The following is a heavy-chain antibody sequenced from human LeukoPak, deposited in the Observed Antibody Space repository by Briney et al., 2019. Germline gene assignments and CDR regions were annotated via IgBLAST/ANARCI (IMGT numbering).Heavy chain of an antibody. CDR2: IKQDGSEK. Sequence: GGSLRLSCAASGFTFSDYYMSWIRQAPGKGLEWVANIKQDGSEKYYVDSVKGRFTISRDNAKNSLYLQMNSLRAEDTAVYYCARYLIPGIAAAATDYWGQGTLVTVSS. D-gene: IGHD6-13*01. J-gene: IGHJ4*02. CDR3: ARYLIPGIAAAATDY. CDR1: GFTFSDYY. V-gene: IGHV3-7*01.